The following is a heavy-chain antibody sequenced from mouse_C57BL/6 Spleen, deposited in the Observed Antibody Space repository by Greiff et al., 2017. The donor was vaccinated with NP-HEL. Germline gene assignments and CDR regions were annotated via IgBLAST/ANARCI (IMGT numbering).Heavy chain of an antibody. Sequence: QVQLKESGAELVRPGASVKLSCKASGYTFTDYYINWVKQRPGQGLEWIARIYPGSGNTYYNEKFKGKATLTAEKSSSTAYMQLSSLTSEDSAVYFCARSGSSYWFDYWGQGTTLTVSS. CDR2: IYPGSGNT. CDR1: GYTFTDYY. J-gene: IGHJ2*01. V-gene: IGHV1-76*01. CDR3: ARSGSSYWFDY. D-gene: IGHD1-1*01.